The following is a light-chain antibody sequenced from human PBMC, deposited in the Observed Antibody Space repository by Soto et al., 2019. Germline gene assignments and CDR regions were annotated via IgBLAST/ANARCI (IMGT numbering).Light chain of an antibody. J-gene: IGKJ1*01. CDR1: RDVGSD. CDR2: AAS. Sequence: QMTQSPSSLSASVGEKIIITCRASRDVGSDVSWYQQKPGQAPKLLIYAASNLYTGVPSRFSGSRSGTEFTLTISSLQPEDFASYYCLQDYNYPPTFGQGTKVDIK. CDR3: LQDYNYPPT. V-gene: IGKV1-6*01.